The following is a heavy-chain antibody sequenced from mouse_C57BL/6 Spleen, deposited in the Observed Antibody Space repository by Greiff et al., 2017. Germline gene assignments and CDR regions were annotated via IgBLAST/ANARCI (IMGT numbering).Heavy chain of an antibody. CDR1: GFSLTSYA. V-gene: IGHV2-9-1*01. CDR3: ARIGYGYEETETRVSYFDY. Sequence: VQLQQSGPGLVAPSQSLSITCTVSGFSLTSYAISWVRQPPGKGLEWLGVIWTGGGTNYNSALKSRLSISQDNSKSQVFLKMNSLQTDDTARYYCARIGYGYEETETRVSYFDYWGQGTTLTVSS. CDR2: IWTGGGT. J-gene: IGHJ2*01. D-gene: IGHD2-2*01.